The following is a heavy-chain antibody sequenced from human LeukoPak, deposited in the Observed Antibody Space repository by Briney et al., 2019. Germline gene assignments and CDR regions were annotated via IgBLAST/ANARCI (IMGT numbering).Heavy chain of an antibody. CDR1: GGPISSSSYY. CDR3: ASLADGNYYDSSGGIFDY. V-gene: IGHV4-39*01. CDR2: IYYSGST. J-gene: IGHJ4*02. Sequence: PSETLSLTCTVSGGPISSSSYYWGWIRQPPGKGLEWIGSIYYSGSTYYNPSLKSRVTISVDTSKNQFSLKLSSVTAADTAVYYCASLADGNYYDSSGGIFDYWGQGTLVTVSS. D-gene: IGHD3-22*01.